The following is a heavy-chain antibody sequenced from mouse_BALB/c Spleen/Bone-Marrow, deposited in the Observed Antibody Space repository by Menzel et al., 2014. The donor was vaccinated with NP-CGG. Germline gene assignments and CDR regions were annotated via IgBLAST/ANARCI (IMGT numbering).Heavy chain of an antibody. CDR3: ARRERTGMNY. J-gene: IGHJ2*01. CDR1: GYSFTSYW. CDR2: IHPSDSET. Sequence: VQRVESGAELVRPGASVKLSCKASGYSFTSYWMNWVKQRPGQGLEWIGVIHPSDSETRLNQKFKDKATLTVDKSSSTAYMQLSSPTSEDSAVYYCARRERTGMNYWGQGTTLTVSS. D-gene: IGHD4-1*01. V-gene: IGHV1-69*02.